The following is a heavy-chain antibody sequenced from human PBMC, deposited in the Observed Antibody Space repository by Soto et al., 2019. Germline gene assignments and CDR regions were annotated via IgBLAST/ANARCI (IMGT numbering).Heavy chain of an antibody. D-gene: IGHD6-6*01. CDR3: ARDSGAARSFDY. J-gene: IGHJ4*02. V-gene: IGHV4-31*03. CDR2: IYYSGSTYYT. CDR1: GGSISSGDYY. Sequence: QVQLQESGPGLVKPAQTLSLTCTVSGGSISSGDYYWSWIRQHPGKGLECIGNIYYSGSTYYTYYNPSLKSRVTISLDTSKNQFSLKLTSVTAADTAVYYCARDSGAARSFDYWGQGTLVTVSS.